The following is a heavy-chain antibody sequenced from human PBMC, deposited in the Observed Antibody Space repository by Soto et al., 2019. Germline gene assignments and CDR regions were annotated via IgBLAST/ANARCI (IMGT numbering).Heavy chain of an antibody. V-gene: IGHV4-39*01. J-gene: IGHJ5*02. CDR2: IYYSGST. Sequence: SETLSLTCTVSGGSISSSSYYWGWIRQPPGKGLEWIGSIYYSGSTYYNPSLKSRVTISVDTSKNQFSLKLSSVTAADTAVYYCARLQIGADYDFLVGSGTHWFDPWGQGTLVTVSS. CDR1: GGSISSSSYY. CDR3: ARLQIGADYDFLVGSGTHWFDP. D-gene: IGHD3-3*01.